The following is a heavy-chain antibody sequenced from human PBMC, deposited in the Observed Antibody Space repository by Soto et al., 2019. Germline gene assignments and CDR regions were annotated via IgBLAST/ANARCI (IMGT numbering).Heavy chain of an antibody. CDR1: GYTLTELS. J-gene: IGHJ4*02. CDR2: FDPDDGET. V-gene: IGHV1-24*01. Sequence: ASVKVSCKVSGYTLTELSMHWVRQAPGKGLEWMGGFDPDDGETSYAQKFQGRVTMTRDTSTSTVYMELSSLRSEDTAVYYCARDRYYYGSGSYYKGPLGYWGQGTLVTVSS. D-gene: IGHD3-10*01. CDR3: ARDRYYYGSGSYYKGPLGY.